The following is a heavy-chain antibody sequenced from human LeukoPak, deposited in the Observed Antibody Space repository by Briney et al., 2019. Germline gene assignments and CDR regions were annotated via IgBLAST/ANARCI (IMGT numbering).Heavy chain of an antibody. CDR2: ISGTGGYT. J-gene: IGHJ4*02. Sequence: GGSLRLSCGASGFTFSSYAMTWVRQAPGKGLEWVSAISGTGGYTYYTDSVKGRFTISRDNAKNSLYLQMNSLRAEDTAVYYCARFIAAPYYFDYWGRGTLVTVSS. CDR1: GFTFSSYA. D-gene: IGHD6-13*01. CDR3: ARFIAAPYYFDY. V-gene: IGHV3-23*01.